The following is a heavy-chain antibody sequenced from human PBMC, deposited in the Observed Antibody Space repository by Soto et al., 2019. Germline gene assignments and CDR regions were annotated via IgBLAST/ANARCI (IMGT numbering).Heavy chain of an antibody. D-gene: IGHD4-4*01. V-gene: IGHV3-30*18. CDR1: GFTFSSYG. J-gene: IGHJ6*03. Sequence: GGSLRLSCAASGFTFSSYGMHWVRQAPGKGLEWVAVISYDGSNKYYADSVKGRFTISRDNSKNTLYLQMNSLRAEDTAVYYCAKDVSPRDYSNYVFYYYYYMDVWGKGTTVTVSS. CDR3: AKDVSPRDYSNYVFYYYYYMDV. CDR2: ISYDGSNK.